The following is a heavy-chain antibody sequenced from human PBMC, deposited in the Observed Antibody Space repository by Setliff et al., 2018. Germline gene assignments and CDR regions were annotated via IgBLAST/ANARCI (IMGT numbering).Heavy chain of an antibody. D-gene: IGHD3-3*01. Sequence: SETLSLTCSVSVDLILEHWWTWIRQPAGKGLEWIGQVYSDGNTKYNPSLSNRVTISVDRSSNQFSLELSSVNAADTAVYYCARAREGGFLEWAPFDFWGRGMQVTVSS. V-gene: IGHV4-4*07. CDR3: ARAREGGFLEWAPFDF. CDR2: VYSDGNT. CDR1: VDLILEHW. J-gene: IGHJ4*01.